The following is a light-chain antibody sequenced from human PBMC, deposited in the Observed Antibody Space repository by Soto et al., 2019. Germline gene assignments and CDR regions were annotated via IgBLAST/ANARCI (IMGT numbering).Light chain of an antibody. J-gene: IGLJ3*02. Sequence: QSVLTQPPSVSGAPGQRVTISCTGSSSNIGAGYDVHWYQQLPGTAPKLLIYGNSNRPSGVPDRFSGSKSGPSASLAITGLHAEDEADYYCQSYDSSLSGWVFGGGTKLTVL. CDR2: GNS. V-gene: IGLV1-40*01. CDR3: QSYDSSLSGWV. CDR1: SSNIGAGYD.